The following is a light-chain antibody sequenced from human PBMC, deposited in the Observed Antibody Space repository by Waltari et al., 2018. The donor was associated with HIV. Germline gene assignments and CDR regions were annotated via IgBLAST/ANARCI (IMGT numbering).Light chain of an antibody. CDR3: QQYYTTSPLT. CDR1: QSILYSSNNKNF. CDR2: WAA. Sequence: DIVMTQSPDSLAVSLGERATINCRSRQSILYSSNNKNFLAWYQQKPGHPPKLLIYWAATRESGVPDRFSGSGSGTDFTLTISSRQAEDVAVYYCQQYYTTSPLTFGGGTKVEIK. V-gene: IGKV4-1*01. J-gene: IGKJ4*01.